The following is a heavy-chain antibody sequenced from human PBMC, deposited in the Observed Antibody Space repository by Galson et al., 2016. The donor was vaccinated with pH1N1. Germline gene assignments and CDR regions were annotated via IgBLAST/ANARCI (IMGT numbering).Heavy chain of an antibody. CDR2: INPNSDVT. D-gene: IGHD1-26*01. J-gene: IGHJ4*02. V-gene: IGHV1-2*02. CDR3: ARDSKGGIPFHY. Sequence: SVKVFCKASGYTFTDYYIHWVRQAPGKGLEWMGWINPNSDVTKYAQKFQDRVTMTRDTSINTAYMELSGLTSDDTAVDYCARDSKGGIPFHYWGQGTLVTLSS. CDR1: GYTFTDYY.